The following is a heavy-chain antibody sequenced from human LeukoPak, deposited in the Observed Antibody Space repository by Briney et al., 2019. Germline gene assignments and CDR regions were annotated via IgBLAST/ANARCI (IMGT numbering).Heavy chain of an antibody. D-gene: IGHD6-19*01. CDR1: GFTFSSYS. CDR3: ARLSSGWYSWFDP. J-gene: IGHJ5*02. Sequence: GRSLRLSCAASGFTFSSYSMNWVRQAPGKGLEWVSSISSSSSYIYYADSVKGRFTISRDNAKNSLYLQMNSLRAEDTAVYYCARLSSGWYSWFDPWGQGTLVTVSS. V-gene: IGHV3-21*01. CDR2: ISSSSSYI.